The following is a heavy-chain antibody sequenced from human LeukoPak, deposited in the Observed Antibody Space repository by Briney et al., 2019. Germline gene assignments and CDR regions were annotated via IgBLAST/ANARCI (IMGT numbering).Heavy chain of an antibody. J-gene: IGHJ4*02. CDR3: AREGGDGGPFDY. CDR1: GYTPTELS. D-gene: IGHD4-23*01. V-gene: IGHV1-24*01. Sequence: ASVKVSCKVSGYTPTELSMHWVRQAPGKGLEWMGGFDPEDGETIYAQKFQGRVTMTEDTSTDTAYMESSSLKFDDTAVYYCAREGGDGGPFDYWGQGTLVTVSS. CDR2: FDPEDGET.